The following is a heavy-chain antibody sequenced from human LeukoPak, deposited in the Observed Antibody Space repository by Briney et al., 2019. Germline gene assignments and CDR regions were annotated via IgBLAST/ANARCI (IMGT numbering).Heavy chain of an antibody. Sequence: GESLKISCKGSGYNLANYRIGWVRQMPGKGLEWMGIIYPDDSDTRYSPSFQGQVTISVDKSINTAYLQWSSLKASDTAMYYCARPGSPGSIVLDYWGQGTLVTVSS. CDR1: GYNLANYR. D-gene: IGHD3-10*01. CDR3: ARPGSPGSIVLDY. J-gene: IGHJ4*02. V-gene: IGHV5-51*01. CDR2: IYPDDSDT.